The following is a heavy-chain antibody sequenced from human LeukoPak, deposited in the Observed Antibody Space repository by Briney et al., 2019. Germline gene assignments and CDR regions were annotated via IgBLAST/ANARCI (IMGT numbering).Heavy chain of an antibody. J-gene: IGHJ3*02. V-gene: IGHV3-23*01. CDR3: AKWMVRRDFWSGAFDI. CDR2: ISGSGYNS. Sequence: GGSLRLSCAASGFTFSSYAMTWVRQAPGKGLEWVSAISGSGYNSYYADSVKGRFTISRDNSKSTLFLQMNSLRGEDTAIYYCAKWMVRRDFWSGAFDIWGQGTMVTV. D-gene: IGHD3-3*01. CDR1: GFTFSSYA.